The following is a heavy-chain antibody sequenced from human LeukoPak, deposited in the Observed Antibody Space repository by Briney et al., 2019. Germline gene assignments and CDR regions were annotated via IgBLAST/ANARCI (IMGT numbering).Heavy chain of an antibody. J-gene: IGHJ4*02. CDR1: GGSFSGYY. Sequence: PSETLSLTCAVSGGSFSGYYWSWIRQPPGKGLEWIGEINHSGSTNYNPSLKSRVTISVDTSKNQFSLKLSSVTAADTAVYYCARGKSRLSSSTSCHFDYWGQGTLVTVSS. D-gene: IGHD2-2*01. V-gene: IGHV4-34*01. CDR3: ARGKSRLSSSTSCHFDY. CDR2: INHSGST.